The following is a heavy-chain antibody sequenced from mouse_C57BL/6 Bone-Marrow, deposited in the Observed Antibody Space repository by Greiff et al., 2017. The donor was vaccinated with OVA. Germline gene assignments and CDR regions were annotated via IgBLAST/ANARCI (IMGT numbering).Heavy chain of an antibody. V-gene: IGHV5-9-1*02. CDR1: GFTFSSYA. D-gene: IGHD4-1*01. Sequence: EVKVVESGEGLVKPGGSLKLSCAASGFTFSSYAMSWVRQTPEKRLEWVAYISSGGDYIYYADTVKGRFTISRDNARNTLYLQMSCLKSEDEAMYYCTRDRSWDRDWYCDVWGTGTTVTVSS. CDR3: TRDRSWDRDWYCDV. CDR2: ISSGGDYI. J-gene: IGHJ1*03.